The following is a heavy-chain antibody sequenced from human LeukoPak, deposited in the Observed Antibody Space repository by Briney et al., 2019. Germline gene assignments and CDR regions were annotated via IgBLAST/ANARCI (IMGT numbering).Heavy chain of an antibody. D-gene: IGHD6-19*01. CDR1: GFPFSRYW. J-gene: IGHJ4*02. CDR3: ARDWKQWLADY. V-gene: IGHV3-7*03. Sequence: GGPLRLSCAASGFPFSRYWMSWVRQAPGKGLEGVANINEDGSEKFYVDSVKGRFTISRDSAKNSLYLQMTSLKVDDTAVYYCARDWKQWLADYWGQGILVTVSS. CDR2: INEDGSEK.